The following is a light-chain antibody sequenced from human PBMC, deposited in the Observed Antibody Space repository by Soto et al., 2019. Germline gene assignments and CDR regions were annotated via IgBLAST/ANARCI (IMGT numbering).Light chain of an antibody. Sequence: SYELTQPSSVSVSPGQTARITCSGDVLAKKYARWFQQKPGQAPVLVIYKDSERPSGIPERFSGSRSGTIVTLTISGAQVEDEADYYCYSAADNNGVFGGGTKLTVL. CDR1: VLAKKY. J-gene: IGLJ3*02. V-gene: IGLV3-27*01. CDR3: YSAADNNGV. CDR2: KDS.